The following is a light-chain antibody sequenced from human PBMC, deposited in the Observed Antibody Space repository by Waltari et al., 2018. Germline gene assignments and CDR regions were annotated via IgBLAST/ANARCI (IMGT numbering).Light chain of an antibody. Sequence: SFELTQPPSVSVSPGQTASITCSGNTLPKQYAYWYQQKPGQAPVLIMYKDRERPSGIPERFSGSSSGTTVTLTISGVQAEDEADYYCPSADSSGTPVIFGGGTKLTVL. CDR3: PSADSSGTPVI. J-gene: IGLJ2*01. CDR1: TLPKQY. CDR2: KDR. V-gene: IGLV3-25*03.